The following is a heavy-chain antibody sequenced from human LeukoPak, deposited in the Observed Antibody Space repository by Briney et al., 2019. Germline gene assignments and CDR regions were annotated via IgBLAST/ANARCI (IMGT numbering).Heavy chain of an antibody. CDR3: ARTVERWLQPSYYFDY. CDR2: INPNSGGT. Sequence: ASVKVSCKASGYTFTGYYMHWVRQAPGQGLEWMGWINPNSGGTNYAQKFQGRVTMTRDTSISTAYMELSRLRSDDTAVYYCARTVERWLQPSYYFDYWGQGTLVTVSS. CDR1: GYTFTGYY. J-gene: IGHJ4*02. D-gene: IGHD5-24*01. V-gene: IGHV1-2*02.